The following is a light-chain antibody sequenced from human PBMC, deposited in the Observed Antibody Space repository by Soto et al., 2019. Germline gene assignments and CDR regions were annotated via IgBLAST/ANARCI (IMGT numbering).Light chain of an antibody. J-gene: IGLJ1*01. CDR1: SSDVGGYNY. CDR2: DVS. V-gene: IGLV2-14*01. CDR3: SSYTSSSTLEYV. Sequence: LTQPASVSGSPGQSITISCTGTSSDVGGYNYVSWYQKILGKSSYLMFYDVSIWPSGVFNRFSGSKSGNTASLTISGLQAEDEADYYCSSYTSSSTLEYVFGTGTKVTVL.